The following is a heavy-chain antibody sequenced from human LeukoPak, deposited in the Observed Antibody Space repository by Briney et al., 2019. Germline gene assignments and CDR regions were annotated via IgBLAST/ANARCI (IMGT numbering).Heavy chain of an antibody. CDR2: ISGSGGST. J-gene: IGHJ4*02. D-gene: IGHD2-2*01. CDR3: ATRLPEYQLLPISDY. CDR1: GFTFSSYA. V-gene: IGHV3-23*01. Sequence: GGSLRHSCAASGFTFSSYAMSWVRQAPGKGLEWVSAISGSGGSTYYADSVKSRFTISRDNSKNTLYLQMNSLRAEDTAVYYCATRLPEYQLLPISDYWGQGTLVTVSS.